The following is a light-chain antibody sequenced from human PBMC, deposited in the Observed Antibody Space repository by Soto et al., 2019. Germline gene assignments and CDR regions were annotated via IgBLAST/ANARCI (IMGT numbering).Light chain of an antibody. CDR3: QVRTNSSIA. CDR2: DAC. Sequence: FVLTQSPDTLSLSPGERATLSCRASQSVSSYLAWYQQKPGQAPRLLIYDACNRATGIPARFSGTGSGTDFTLTIRYREPEDFAVYYCQVRTNSSIAFARRARLEI. CDR1: QSVSSY. V-gene: IGKV3-11*01. J-gene: IGKJ5*01.